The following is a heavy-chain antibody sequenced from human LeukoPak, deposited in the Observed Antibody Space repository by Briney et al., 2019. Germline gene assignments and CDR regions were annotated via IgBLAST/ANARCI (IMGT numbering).Heavy chain of an antibody. CDR1: GGTFSSYV. Sequence: ASVKVSCKASGGTFSSYVITWVRQAPGQGLEWMGWINPKSGDPIYVQKFQGRVTLTRDTSIDTVYLELSSLKSDDTAVYYCARDPGHDTSNYGGLDFWGQGTLVTVSS. J-gene: IGHJ4*02. CDR2: INPKSGDP. V-gene: IGHV1-2*02. D-gene: IGHD4-11*01. CDR3: ARDPGHDTSNYGGLDF.